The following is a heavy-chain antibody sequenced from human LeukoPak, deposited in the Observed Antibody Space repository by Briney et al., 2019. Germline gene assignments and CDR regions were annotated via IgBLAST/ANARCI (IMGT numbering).Heavy chain of an antibody. D-gene: IGHD6-13*01. CDR3: ARDGAAAGRPYNWFDP. V-gene: IGHV3-30-3*01. J-gene: IGHJ5*02. CDR1: GFTFSSYA. Sequence: QPERSLRLSCAASGFTFSSYAMHWVRQAPGKGLEWVAVISYDGSNKYYADSVKGRFTISRDNSKNTLYLQMNSLRAEDTAVYYCARDGAAAGRPYNWFDPWGQGTLVTVSS. CDR2: ISYDGSNK.